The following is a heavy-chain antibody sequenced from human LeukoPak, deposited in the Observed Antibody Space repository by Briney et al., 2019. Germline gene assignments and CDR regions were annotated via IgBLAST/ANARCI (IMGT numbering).Heavy chain of an antibody. J-gene: IGHJ4*02. Sequence: PGGSLRLSCAASGFTFDDYAMHWVRQAPGKGLEWVSGISWNSGSIGYADPVKGRFTISRDNAKNSLYLQMNSLRAEDTALYYCAKDFSSGWYYFDYWGQGTLVTVSS. D-gene: IGHD6-19*01. CDR1: GFTFDDYA. CDR2: ISWNSGSI. CDR3: AKDFSSGWYYFDY. V-gene: IGHV3-9*01.